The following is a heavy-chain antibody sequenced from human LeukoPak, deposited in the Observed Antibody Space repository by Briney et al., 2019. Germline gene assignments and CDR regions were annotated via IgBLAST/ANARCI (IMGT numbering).Heavy chain of an antibody. V-gene: IGHV3-23*01. CDR1: GFTFSSYG. J-gene: IGHJ4*02. CDR3: AKELHRRYSGSYYPFDY. Sequence: GGSLRLSCAASGFTFSSYGMSWVRQAPGKGLEWVSAISGSGGSTYYADSVKGRFTISRDNSKNTLYLQMNSLRAEDTAVYYCAKELHRRYSGSYYPFDYWGQGTLVTVSS. CDR2: ISGSGGST. D-gene: IGHD1-26*01.